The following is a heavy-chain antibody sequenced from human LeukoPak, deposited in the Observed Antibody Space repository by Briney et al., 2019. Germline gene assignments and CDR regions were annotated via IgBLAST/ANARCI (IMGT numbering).Heavy chain of an antibody. CDR2: ISYDGSNK. Sequence: PGRSLRLSCAASGFTFSSYAMHWVRQAPDKGLEWVAVISYDGSNKYYADSVKGRFTISRDNSKNTLYLQMNSLRAEDTAVYYCARARDTAMVISYYFDYWGQGTLVTVSS. V-gene: IGHV3-30-3*01. CDR3: ARARDTAMVISYYFDY. J-gene: IGHJ4*02. D-gene: IGHD5-18*01. CDR1: GFTFSSYA.